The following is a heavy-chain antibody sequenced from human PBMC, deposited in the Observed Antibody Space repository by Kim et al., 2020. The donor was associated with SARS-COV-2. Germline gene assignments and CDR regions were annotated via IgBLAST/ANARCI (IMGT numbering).Heavy chain of an antibody. D-gene: IGHD3-3*01. Sequence: GGSLRLSCTASGFTFGDYAMSWVRQAPGKGLEWVGFIRSKADGGTTEYAASVKGRCTIASDDSKSIAHLQMNSMQTEDTAVYYCTIDDFLSGYYFYYFG. CDR2: IRSKADGGTT. CDR1: GFTFGDYA. V-gene: IGHV3-49*04. J-gene: IGHJ6*01. CDR3: TIDDFLSGYYFYYFG.